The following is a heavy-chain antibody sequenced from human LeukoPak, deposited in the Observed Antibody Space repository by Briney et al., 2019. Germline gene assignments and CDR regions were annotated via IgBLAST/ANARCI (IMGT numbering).Heavy chain of an antibody. V-gene: IGHV1-2*02. CDR1: GYSFTGYY. CDR2: MNPVSGDA. D-gene: IGHD3-10*01. CDR3: ARPPMGRGALY. Sequence: ASVKVSCKASGYSFTGYYIHWVRQAPGQGLEWMGWMNPVSGDAGSAQKFQGRVTLTRDTSMSTAYMEVTSLRSDDTAFYYCARPPMGRGALYGGQETWATV. J-gene: IGHJ4*02.